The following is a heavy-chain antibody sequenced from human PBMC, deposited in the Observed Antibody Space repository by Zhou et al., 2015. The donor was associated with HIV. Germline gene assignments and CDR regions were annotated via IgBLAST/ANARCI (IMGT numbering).Heavy chain of an antibody. CDR3: ARGEVAEMATMWFDP. J-gene: IGHJ5*02. CDR1: GGTFSNYA. CDR2: IIPIFNTG. V-gene: IGHV1-69*01. D-gene: IGHD5-24*01. Sequence: QVQLVQSGAEVKKPGSSVKVSCKASGGTFSNYAISWVRQAPGQGLEWMGGIIPIFNTGNHAQRFQGRVTITADESTSTAYMELRSLRSEDTAVYYCARGEVAEMATMWFDPWGQGTLVTVSS.